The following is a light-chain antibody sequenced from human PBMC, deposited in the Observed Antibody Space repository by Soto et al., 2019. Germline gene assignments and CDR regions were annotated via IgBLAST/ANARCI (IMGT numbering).Light chain of an antibody. J-gene: IGLJ1*01. CDR2: EVT. CDR1: NSDVGSYNL. Sequence: QSALTQPASVSGSPRQSITISCTGTNSDVGSYNLVSWFQQHPGKAPKLVIYEVTKRPPGVSDRFSGSKSGNKASLTISGLQAEDEADYYCFSYAGESGYVFGNGTKVNVL. CDR3: FSYAGESGYV. V-gene: IGLV2-23*02.